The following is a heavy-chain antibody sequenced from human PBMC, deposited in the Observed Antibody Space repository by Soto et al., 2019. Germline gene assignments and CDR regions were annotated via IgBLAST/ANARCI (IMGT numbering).Heavy chain of an antibody. Sequence: QLHLVQSGAVVKKPGASVTVSCSASGYPVPAYYMHWVRQAPGRGLEWMGGINPATGAAKYTQTFQGRVTMTRDTATSTVFRELRGLTSEDTAVFYCARGGGVGVAGSAAFDMWGQGTLVTVSS. J-gene: IGHJ3*02. V-gene: IGHV1-2*02. D-gene: IGHD3-3*01. CDR2: INPATGAA. CDR3: ARGGGVGVAGSAAFDM. CDR1: GYPVPAYY.